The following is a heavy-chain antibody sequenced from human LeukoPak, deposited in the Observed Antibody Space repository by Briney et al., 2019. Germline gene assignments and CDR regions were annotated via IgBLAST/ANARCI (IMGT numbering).Heavy chain of an antibody. D-gene: IGHD3-22*01. CDR2: IYYSGST. CDR1: GGSISSSSYY. Sequence: PSETLSLTCTVSGGSISSSSYYWGWIHQPPGKGLEWIGSIYYSGSTYYNPSLKSRVTISVDTSKNQFSLKLSSVTAADTAVYYCARDDSSGSHAFDIWGQGTMVTVSS. CDR3: ARDDSSGSHAFDI. J-gene: IGHJ3*02. V-gene: IGHV4-39*07.